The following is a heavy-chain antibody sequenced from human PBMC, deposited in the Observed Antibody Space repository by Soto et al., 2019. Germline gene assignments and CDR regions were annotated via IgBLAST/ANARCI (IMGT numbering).Heavy chain of an antibody. Sequence: SVKVSCKASGGTFSSYAISWVRQAPGQGLEWMGGIIPIFGTANYAQKFQGRVTITADESTSTAYMELSSLRSEDTAVYYCARRSRDIVLVPAATGWFDPWGQGTLVTVSS. D-gene: IGHD2-2*01. CDR1: GGTFSSYA. CDR3: ARRSRDIVLVPAATGWFDP. V-gene: IGHV1-69*13. J-gene: IGHJ5*02. CDR2: IIPIFGTA.